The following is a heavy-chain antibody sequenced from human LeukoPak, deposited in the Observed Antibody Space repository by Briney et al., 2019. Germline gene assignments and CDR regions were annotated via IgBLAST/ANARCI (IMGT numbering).Heavy chain of an antibody. J-gene: IGHJ3*02. CDR2: INPSGGST. CDR1: GYTFTSYY. V-gene: IGHV1-46*01. CDR3: ARVSFYATVRDDDAFDI. D-gene: IGHD2/OR15-2a*01. Sequence: GASVKVSCKASGYTFTSYYMHWVRQAPGQGLEWMGIINPSGGSTSYAQKFQGRVTMTRDTSTSTVYMELSSLRSDDTAVYYCARVSFYATVRDDDAFDIWGQGTMVTVSS.